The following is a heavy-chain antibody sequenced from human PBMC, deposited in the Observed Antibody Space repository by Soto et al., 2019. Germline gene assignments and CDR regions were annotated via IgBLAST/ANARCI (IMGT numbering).Heavy chain of an antibody. J-gene: IGHJ6*02. Sequence: QVQLQESGPGLVKPSQTLSLTCTVSGASITSGDYYWSWIRQPPGKGLEWIGYIYHNGITYYNPSLQSRVTMSVDTSKDQFSLKLSSVSATDTAVYYCARESSGRSGFLHGLDVRGQGTTVTVSS. D-gene: IGHD3-22*01. V-gene: IGHV4-30-4*01. CDR1: GASITSGDYY. CDR3: ARESSGRSGFLHGLDV. CDR2: IYHNGIT.